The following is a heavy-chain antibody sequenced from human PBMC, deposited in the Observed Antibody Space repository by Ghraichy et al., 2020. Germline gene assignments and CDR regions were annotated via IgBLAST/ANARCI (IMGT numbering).Heavy chain of an antibody. D-gene: IGHD5-18*01. CDR2: IKQDGSEK. Sequence: GGSLRLSCAASGFTFSSYWMSWVRQAPGKGLEWVANIKQDGSEKYYVDSVKGRFTISRDNSKHSLYLQMNSLRAEYTAVYYCARVDSYSSGFDYWGQGTLVTVSS. CDR1: GFTFSSYW. J-gene: IGHJ4*02. V-gene: IGHV3-7*03. CDR3: ARVDSYSSGFDY.